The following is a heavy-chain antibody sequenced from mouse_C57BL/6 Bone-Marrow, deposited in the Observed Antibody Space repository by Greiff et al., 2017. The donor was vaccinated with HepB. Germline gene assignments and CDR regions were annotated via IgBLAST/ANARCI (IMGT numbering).Heavy chain of an antibody. J-gene: IGHJ1*03. CDR3: ARRLRRSSYWYFDV. D-gene: IGHD2-4*01. V-gene: IGHV5-9*01. CDR1: GFTFSSYT. Sequence: EVKVEESGGGLVKPGGSLKLSCAASGFTFSSYTMSWVRQTPEKRLEWVATISGGGGNTYYPDSVKGRFTISRDNAKNTLYLQMSSLRSEDTALYYCARRLRRSSYWYFDVWGTGTTVTVSS. CDR2: ISGGGGNT.